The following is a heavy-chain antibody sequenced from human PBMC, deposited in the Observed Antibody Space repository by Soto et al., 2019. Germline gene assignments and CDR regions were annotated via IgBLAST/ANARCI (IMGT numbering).Heavy chain of an antibody. CDR1: GITFSSYW. J-gene: IGHJ6*02. Sequence: LRLSCAASGITFSSYWMHWVRQAPGKGLVWVSAINSDGSATRYVDSVKGRFTISRDNAKNTLYLQMNSLRAEDTAVYYCARAHDYDFWSGFLFYGMDVWGQGTTVTVSS. CDR3: ARAHDYDFWSGFLFYGMDV. D-gene: IGHD3-3*01. V-gene: IGHV3-74*01. CDR2: INSDGSAT.